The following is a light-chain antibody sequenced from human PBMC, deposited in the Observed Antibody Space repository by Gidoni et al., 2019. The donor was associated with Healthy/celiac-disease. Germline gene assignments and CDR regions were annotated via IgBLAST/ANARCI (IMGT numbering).Light chain of an antibody. V-gene: IGKV1-5*01. Sequence: DIQMTQSPSTLSASVGDRVTITCRASQSISSWLAWYQQKPGNAPKLLIYDASSLESGVPSRFSGSGSGTEFTLTISSLQPDDFATYYCQQYNSHGTFGQGTKLEIK. CDR3: QQYNSHGT. J-gene: IGKJ2*02. CDR1: QSISSW. CDR2: DAS.